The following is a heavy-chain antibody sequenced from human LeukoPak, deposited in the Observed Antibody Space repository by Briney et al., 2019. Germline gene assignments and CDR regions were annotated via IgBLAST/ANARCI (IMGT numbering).Heavy chain of an antibody. Sequence: PSETLSLTCTVSGGSISSGSYYWSWIRQPAGKGLEWIGRIYTSGSTNYNPSLKSRVTISVDKSKNQFSLKLSSVTAADTAVYYCARGGSWLSHHNWFDPWGQGTLVTVSS. CDR2: IYTSGST. V-gene: IGHV4-61*02. CDR3: ARGGSWLSHHNWFDP. D-gene: IGHD3-22*01. CDR1: GGSISSGSYY. J-gene: IGHJ5*02.